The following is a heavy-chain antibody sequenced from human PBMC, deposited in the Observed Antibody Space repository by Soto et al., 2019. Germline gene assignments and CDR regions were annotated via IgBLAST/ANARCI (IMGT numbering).Heavy chain of an antibody. D-gene: IGHD1-26*01. CDR2: IYYSGTT. CDR3: SRREIQGPIDY. J-gene: IGHJ4*02. V-gene: IGHV4-28*01. CDR1: GYSISSSNW. Sequence: QVQLQESGPGLVKPSDTLSLTCAVSGYSISSSNWWGWFRQPPGKGLEWIGYIYYSGTTYYNPSLKSRVTMSVVTSTNQFSLKLTSLTTVDTAVYYCSRREIQGPIDYWGQGTLVTVSS.